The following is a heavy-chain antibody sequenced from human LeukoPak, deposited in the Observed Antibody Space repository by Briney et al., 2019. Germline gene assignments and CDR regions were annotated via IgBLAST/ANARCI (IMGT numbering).Heavy chain of an antibody. Sequence: SETLSLTCTVSGGSISSYYWSWIRQPPGKGLEWIAYISDIGSINYNPSLKSRVTISLDTSKNQFSLKLSSVTAADTAVYYCARGPLSGSYNYFDYWGQGTLVTVSS. D-gene: IGHD1-26*01. CDR3: ARGPLSGSYNYFDY. J-gene: IGHJ4*02. V-gene: IGHV4-59*12. CDR1: GGSISSYY. CDR2: ISDIGSI.